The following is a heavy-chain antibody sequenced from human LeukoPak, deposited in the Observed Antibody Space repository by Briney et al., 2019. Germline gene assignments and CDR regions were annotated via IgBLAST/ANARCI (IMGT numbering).Heavy chain of an antibody. Sequence: GGFLRLSCAASGFTFSSYEMNWVRQAPGKGLEWVSYISSSGSTIYYADSVKGRFTISRDNSKNTLYLQMNSLRAEDTAVYYCARSAAMISLQLDYWGQGTLVTVSS. CDR3: ARSAAMISLQLDY. CDR2: ISSSGSTI. V-gene: IGHV3-48*03. D-gene: IGHD3-22*01. CDR1: GFTFSSYE. J-gene: IGHJ4*02.